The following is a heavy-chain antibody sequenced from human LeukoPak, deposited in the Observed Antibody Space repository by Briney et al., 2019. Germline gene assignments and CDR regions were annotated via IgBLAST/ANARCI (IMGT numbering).Heavy chain of an antibody. V-gene: IGHV4-59*01. J-gene: IGHJ4*02. CDR3: AREYSSSSGHFDF. CDR1: GASISSYY. Sequence: SETLSLTCTVSGASISSYYWSRIRQPPGKGREWIGYIYYSGSTSYNPSLKSRVTISLDTSKNQFSLKLSSVTAADTAVYYCAREYSSSSGHFDFWGQGTLVTVSS. CDR2: IYYSGST. D-gene: IGHD6-6*01.